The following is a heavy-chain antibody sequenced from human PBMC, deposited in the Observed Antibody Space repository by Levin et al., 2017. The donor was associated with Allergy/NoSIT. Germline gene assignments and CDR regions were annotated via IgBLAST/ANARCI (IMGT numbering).Heavy chain of an antibody. V-gene: IGHV3-23*01. D-gene: IGHD2-15*01. J-gene: IGHJ4*02. CDR2: ISDSGAST. CDR1: GFTLSDSA. CDR3: ARGSYCSGGTCYSRLGY. Sequence: GGSLRLSCAGSGFTLSDSAMSWVRQAPGEGLVWVSGISDSGASTYCADSVKGRFTISRDISTNRVFLQMNSLSAEDTALYYCARGSYCSGGTCYSRLGYWGQGILVTVSS.